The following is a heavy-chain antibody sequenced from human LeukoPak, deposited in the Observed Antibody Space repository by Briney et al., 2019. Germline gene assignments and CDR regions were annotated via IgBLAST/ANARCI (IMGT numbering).Heavy chain of an antibody. CDR2: ISSSGTTI. Sequence: PGGSLRLSCAASGFTFSSYSMNWVRQAPGKGLEWVSAISSSGTTIFCADSVKGRFTLSRDNSKNTLYLQMNSLRAEDTAVYYCAKDVLTAVAGFDYWGQGTLVTVSS. CDR3: AKDVLTAVAGFDY. CDR1: GFTFSSYS. J-gene: IGHJ4*02. D-gene: IGHD6-19*01. V-gene: IGHV3-23*01.